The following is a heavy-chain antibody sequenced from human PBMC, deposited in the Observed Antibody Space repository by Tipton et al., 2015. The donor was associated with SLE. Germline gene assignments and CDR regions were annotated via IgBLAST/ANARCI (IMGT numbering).Heavy chain of an antibody. D-gene: IGHD3-16*01. CDR1: GYTFTGYY. CDR2: INPNTGAT. CDR3: ARGGVFRDLNGWFDP. V-gene: IGHV1-2*02. Sequence: QSGAEVKKPGASIKVSCKASGYTFTGYYLHWVRQAPGQGLEWMGWINPNTGATNYAEDFQGRVTITRDMSTSTAYMELRSDDSAVYYCARGGVFRDLNGWFDPWGQGTLVTVSP. J-gene: IGHJ5*02.